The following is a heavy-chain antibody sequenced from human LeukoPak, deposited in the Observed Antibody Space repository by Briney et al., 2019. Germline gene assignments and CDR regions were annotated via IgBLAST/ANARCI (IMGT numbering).Heavy chain of an antibody. D-gene: IGHD3-22*01. CDR3: ASRYYYDSSGYYPFDY. V-gene: IGHV3-23*01. Sequence: GASLRLSCAASGFSFSWHAMNWVRQAPGKGLEWVSVLSGSGGNTFYPDSVKGRFTISRDNSKNTLYLQMNSLRVEDTAVYYCASRYYYDSSGYYPFDYWGQGTLVTVSS. CDR1: GFSFSWHA. J-gene: IGHJ4*02. CDR2: LSGSGGNT.